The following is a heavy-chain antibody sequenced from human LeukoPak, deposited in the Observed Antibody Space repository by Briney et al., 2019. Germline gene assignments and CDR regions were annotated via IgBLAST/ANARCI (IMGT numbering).Heavy chain of an antibody. D-gene: IGHD3-3*01. Sequence: GGSLRLSCAASGFTFSSYAMSWVRQAPGEGLEWVSAISGSGGSTYYADSVKGRFTISRDNSKNTLYLQMNSLRAEDTAVYYCAGGITPYYFAYWGQGTLVTVSS. J-gene: IGHJ4*02. CDR3: AGGITPYYFAY. CDR1: GFTFSSYA. V-gene: IGHV3-23*01. CDR2: ISGSGGST.